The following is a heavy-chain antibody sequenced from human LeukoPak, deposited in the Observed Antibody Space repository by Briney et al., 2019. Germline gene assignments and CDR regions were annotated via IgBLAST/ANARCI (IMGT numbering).Heavy chain of an antibody. CDR3: AKSALGDYYNYYYYMDV. J-gene: IGHJ6*03. D-gene: IGHD4-17*01. CDR1: GFTFSSYS. CDR2: ISSSSSYI. V-gene: IGHV3-21*04. Sequence: GGSLRLSCAASGFTFSSYSMNWVRQAPGKGLEWVSSISSSSSYIYYADSVKGRFTISRDNSKNTLYLQMNSLRAEDTAVYYCAKSALGDYYNYYYYMDVWGKGTTVTVSS.